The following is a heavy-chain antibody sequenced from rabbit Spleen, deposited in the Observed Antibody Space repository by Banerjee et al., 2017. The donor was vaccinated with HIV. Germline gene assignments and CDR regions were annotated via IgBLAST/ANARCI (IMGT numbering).Heavy chain of an antibody. D-gene: IGHD1-1*01. Sequence: QEQLEESGRDLVKPEGSLTLTCKASGFSFSTSHYMCWVRQAPGKGLEWIACIAGSSSGFTYSATWAKGRFTCSKTSSTTVTLQMTSLTVADTATYFCARDTSSSFSSYGMDLWGPGTLVTVS. J-gene: IGHJ6*01. V-gene: IGHV1S45*01. CDR3: ARDTSSSFSSYGMDL. CDR1: GFSFSTSHY. CDR2: IAGSSSGFT.